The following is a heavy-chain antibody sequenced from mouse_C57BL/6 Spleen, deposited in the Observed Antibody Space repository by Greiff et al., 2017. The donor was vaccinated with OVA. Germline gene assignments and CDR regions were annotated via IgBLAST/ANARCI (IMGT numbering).Heavy chain of an antibody. Sequence: QVQLQQPGAELVRPGSSVKLSCKASGYTFTSYWMHWVKQRPIQGLEWIGNIDPSDSETHYNQKFKDKATLTVDKSSSTAYMQSSSLTSEDSAVYYCARVGRGLAYWGQGTLVTVSA. V-gene: IGHV1-52*01. CDR2: IDPSDSET. CDR3: ARVGRGLAY. CDR1: GYTFTSYW. J-gene: IGHJ3*01.